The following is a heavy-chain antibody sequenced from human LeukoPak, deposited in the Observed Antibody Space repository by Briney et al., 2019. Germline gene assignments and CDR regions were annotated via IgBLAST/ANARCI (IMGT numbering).Heavy chain of an antibody. CDR3: ARIRGTYCRSTSCSFEDY. CDR2: IDWDDDK. CDR1: GGSISSYYW. D-gene: IGHD2-2*01. Sequence: TLSLTCTVSGGSISSYYWSWIRQPPGEALEWLARIDWDDDKYYSTSLKTRLTISKDTSRNQVVLTMTNMDPADTATYYCARIRGTYCRSTSCSFEDYWGQGALVIVSS. J-gene: IGHJ4*02. V-gene: IGHV2-70*11.